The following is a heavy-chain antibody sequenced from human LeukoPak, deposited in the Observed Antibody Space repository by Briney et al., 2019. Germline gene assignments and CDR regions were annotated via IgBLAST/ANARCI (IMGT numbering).Heavy chain of an antibody. CDR1: GGSISSGGYY. CDR3: ARARADYGAVRDGMDV. V-gene: IGHV4-31*03. CDR2: IYYSGST. D-gene: IGHD4-17*01. J-gene: IGHJ6*02. Sequence: SQTLSLTCTVSGGSISSGGYYWSWIRQHPGKGLEWIGYIYYSGSTYYNPSLKSRVTISVDTSKNQFSLKLSSVTAADTAVYSCARARADYGAVRDGMDVWGQGTTVTVSS.